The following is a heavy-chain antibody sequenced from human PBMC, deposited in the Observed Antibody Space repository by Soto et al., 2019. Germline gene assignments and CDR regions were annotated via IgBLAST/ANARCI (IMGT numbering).Heavy chain of an antibody. D-gene: IGHD6-19*01. CDR1: GFTFSSYA. J-gene: IGHJ6*02. Sequence: GGSLRLSCAASGFTFSSYAMHWVRQAPGKGLEWVAVISYDGSNKYYADSVKGRFTISRDNSKNTLYLQMNSLRAEDTAVYYCARDYFSGWSRYYYYYGMDVWGQGTTVTVSS. V-gene: IGHV3-30-3*01. CDR3: ARDYFSGWSRYYYYYGMDV. CDR2: ISYDGSNK.